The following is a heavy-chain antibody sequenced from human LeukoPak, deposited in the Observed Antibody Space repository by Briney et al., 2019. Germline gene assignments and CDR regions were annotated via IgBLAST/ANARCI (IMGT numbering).Heavy chain of an antibody. Sequence: GGSLRLSCAASGFTLSTYWMSWVRQAPGKGLEWVSSISSSSSYIYYADSVKGRFTISRDNAKNSLYLQMNSLRAEDTAVYYCARTTTFMWFDPWGQGTLVTVSS. J-gene: IGHJ5*02. CDR3: ARTTTFMWFDP. CDR1: GFTLSTYW. V-gene: IGHV3-21*01. D-gene: IGHD3-16*01. CDR2: ISSSSSYI.